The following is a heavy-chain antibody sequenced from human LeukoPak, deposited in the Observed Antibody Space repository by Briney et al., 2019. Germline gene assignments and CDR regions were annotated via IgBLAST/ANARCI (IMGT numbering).Heavy chain of an antibody. CDR1: GYTFTGYY. CDR2: INPNSGGT. V-gene: IGHV1-2*02. Sequence: GASGKVSCKASGYTFTGYYMHWVRQAPGQGLEWMGWINPNSGGTNYAQKFQGRVTMTRDTSISTAYMELSRLRSDDTAVYYCARWRRFRGYSGYDLGYWGQGTLVTVSS. CDR3: ARWRRFRGYSGYDLGY. D-gene: IGHD5-12*01. J-gene: IGHJ4*02.